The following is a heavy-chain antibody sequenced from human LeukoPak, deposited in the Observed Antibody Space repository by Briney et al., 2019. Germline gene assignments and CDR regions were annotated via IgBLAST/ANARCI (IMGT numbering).Heavy chain of an antibody. CDR1: GGSISSYY. J-gene: IGHJ4*02. CDR3: ARLLWFGELLMLPHYFDY. D-gene: IGHD3-10*01. CDR2: IYYSGST. Sequence: SETLSLTCTVSGGSISSYYWSWIRQPPGKGLEWIGYIYYSGSTNYNPSLKSRVTISVDTSKNQFSLKLSSVTAADTAVYYCARLLWFGELLMLPHYFDYWGQGTLVTVSS. V-gene: IGHV4-59*08.